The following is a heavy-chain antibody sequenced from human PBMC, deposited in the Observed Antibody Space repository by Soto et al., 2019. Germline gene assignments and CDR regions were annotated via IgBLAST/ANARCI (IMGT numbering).Heavy chain of an antibody. Sequence: GGSLRLSCAASGFSVSTIYMSWVRQAPGKGLEWVSVIYVGGSTYYADSVKGRFTISKDSSKNTLYLQMSSLKVEDTAVYYCARGLNYYDSGGYHYEAFDLWGQGTPVTVS. V-gene: IGHV3-53*01. CDR3: ARGLNYYDSGGYHYEAFDL. CDR2: IYVGGST. CDR1: GFSVSTIY. J-gene: IGHJ4*02. D-gene: IGHD3-22*01.